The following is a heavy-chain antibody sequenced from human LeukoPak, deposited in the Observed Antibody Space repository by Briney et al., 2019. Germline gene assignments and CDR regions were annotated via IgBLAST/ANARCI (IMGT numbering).Heavy chain of an antibody. D-gene: IGHD3-3*01. V-gene: IGHV4-38-2*01. CDR1: GYSISSGYY. Sequence: SETLSLTCAVSGYSISSGYYWGWIRQPPGKGLEWIGSIYHSGSTYYNPSLKSRVTISVDTSKHQFSLKLSSVTAADTAVYYCARGQERIFGVVIIPATFDYWGQGTLVTVS. CDR3: ARGQERIFGVVIIPATFDY. J-gene: IGHJ4*02. CDR2: IYHSGST.